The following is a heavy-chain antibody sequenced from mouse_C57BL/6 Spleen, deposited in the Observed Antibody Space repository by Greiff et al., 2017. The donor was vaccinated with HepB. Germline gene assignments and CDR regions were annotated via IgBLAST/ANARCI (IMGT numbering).Heavy chain of an antibody. V-gene: IGHV5-9*01. Sequence: EVKVVESGGGLVKPGGSLKLSCAASGFTFSSYTMSWVRQTPEKRLEWVATISGGGGNTYYPDSVKGRFTISRDNAKNTLYLQMSSLRSEDTALYYCATYDYSYAMDYWGQGTSVTVSS. D-gene: IGHD2-4*01. CDR3: ATYDYSYAMDY. J-gene: IGHJ4*01. CDR2: ISGGGGNT. CDR1: GFTFSSYT.